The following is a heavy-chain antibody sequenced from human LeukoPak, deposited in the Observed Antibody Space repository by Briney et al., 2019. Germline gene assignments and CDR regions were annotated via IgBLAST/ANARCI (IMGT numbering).Heavy chain of an antibody. CDR2: IYHSGST. D-gene: IGHD6-13*01. Sequence: KPSETLSLTCAVSDFSISSGYYWGWIRQPPGKGLEWIGSIYHSGSTYYNPSLKSRVTISVDTSKNQFSLKLSSVTAADTAVYCCARSGWVIAAAGHDFDYWGQGTLVTVSS. CDR1: DFSISSGYY. J-gene: IGHJ4*02. CDR3: ARSGWVIAAAGHDFDY. V-gene: IGHV4-38-2*01.